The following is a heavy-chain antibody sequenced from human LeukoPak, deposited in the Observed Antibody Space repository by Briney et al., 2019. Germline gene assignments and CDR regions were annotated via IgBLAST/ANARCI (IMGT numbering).Heavy chain of an antibody. CDR1: GFTFRNYW. J-gene: IGHJ5*02. D-gene: IGHD1/OR15-1a*01. Sequence: AGGSLRLSCAASGFTFRNYWMHWVRQAPGKGLVWVSRVDHDGSGTNYADSVKGRFTISRDNAKNTVYLQMNSLRAEDTAVYYCVRDIRLNNSHFFDPWGQGTLVTVSS. CDR2: VDHDGSGT. V-gene: IGHV3-74*01. CDR3: VRDIRLNNSHFFDP.